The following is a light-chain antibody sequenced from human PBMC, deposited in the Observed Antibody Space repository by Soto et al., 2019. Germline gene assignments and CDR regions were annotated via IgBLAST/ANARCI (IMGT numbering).Light chain of an antibody. CDR2: EVS. Sequence: QSALTQPPSASGSPGQSVTISCTGTSSDVGGYNYVSWYQQHPSKAPKLMIYEVSKRPSGVPDRFSGSKSGKTASLTVSGLQAEDEADYYCSSYAGSNIYVFGTGTKVTVL. CDR3: SSYAGSNIYV. V-gene: IGLV2-8*01. J-gene: IGLJ1*01. CDR1: SSDVGGYNY.